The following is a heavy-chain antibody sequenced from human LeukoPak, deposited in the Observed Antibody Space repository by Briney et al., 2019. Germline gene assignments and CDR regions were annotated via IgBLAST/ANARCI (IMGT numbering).Heavy chain of an antibody. CDR3: ARGTITVGSFDP. CDR2: INAGNGNT. J-gene: IGHJ5*02. V-gene: IGHV1-3*01. Sequence: ASVKVSCKASGYTFTSYAMHWVRQAPGQRLEWMGWINAGNGNTKYSQKLQGRVTITRDTSASTAYMELSSLRSEDTAVYYCARGTITVGSFDPWGQGTLVTVSS. D-gene: IGHD3-16*01. CDR1: GYTFTSYA.